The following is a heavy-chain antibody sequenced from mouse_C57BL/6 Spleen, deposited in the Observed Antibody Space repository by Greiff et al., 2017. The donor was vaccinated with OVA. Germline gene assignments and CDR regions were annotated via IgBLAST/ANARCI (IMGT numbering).Heavy chain of an antibody. CDR3: VYYDYDGGDYYAMDY. D-gene: IGHD2-4*01. V-gene: IGHV1-72*01. Sequence: QVQLKQPGAELVKPGASVKLSCKASGYTFTSYWMHWVKQRPGRGLEWIGRIDPNSGGTKYNEKLKSKATLTVDKPSSTAYMQLSSLTSEDSAVYYCVYYDYDGGDYYAMDYWGQGTSVTVSS. J-gene: IGHJ4*01. CDR2: IDPNSGGT. CDR1: GYTFTSYW.